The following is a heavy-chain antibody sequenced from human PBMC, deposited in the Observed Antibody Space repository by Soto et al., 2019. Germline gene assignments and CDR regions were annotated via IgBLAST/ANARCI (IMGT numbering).Heavy chain of an antibody. CDR1: GYTFTSYG. D-gene: IGHD3-3*01. V-gene: IGHV1-18*01. Sequence: ASVKVSCKASGYTFTSYGISWVRQAPGQGLEWMGWTSAYNGNTNYAQKLQGRVTMTTDTSTSTAYMELRSLRSDDTAVYYCARLNDYDFWSGYSAKPETYGMDVWGQGTTVTVSS. J-gene: IGHJ6*02. CDR2: TSAYNGNT. CDR3: ARLNDYDFWSGYSAKPETYGMDV.